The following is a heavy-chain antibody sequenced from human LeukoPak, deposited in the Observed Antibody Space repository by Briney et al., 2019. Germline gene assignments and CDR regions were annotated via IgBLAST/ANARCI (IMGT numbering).Heavy chain of an antibody. CDR2: IYPADSDT. Sequence: GESLKISSKGSGYSFTNYWIGWVRQMPGKGLEWMGIIYPADSDTRYSPSFQGQVTISADESISTAYLQWSSLKASDTAMYFCARRYSGSSVDYWGQGTLVTVSS. V-gene: IGHV5-51*01. D-gene: IGHD1-26*01. J-gene: IGHJ4*02. CDR1: GYSFTNYW. CDR3: ARRYSGSSVDY.